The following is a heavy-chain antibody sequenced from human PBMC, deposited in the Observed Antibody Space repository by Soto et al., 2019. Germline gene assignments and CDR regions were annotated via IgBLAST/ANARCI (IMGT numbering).Heavy chain of an antibody. Sequence: SVPQSLSWSVAGGTIISYYWRWIRQPTGKGLEWIGYIYYSGSTNYNPSLKSRVTTSVDTSKKRFPLKLTSLTAADTAVDYCARDRSLYYFDYWGQRTFGT. CDR2: IYYSGST. CDR1: GGTIISYY. CDR3: ARDRSLYYFDY. J-gene: IGHJ4*02. V-gene: IGHV4-59*01.